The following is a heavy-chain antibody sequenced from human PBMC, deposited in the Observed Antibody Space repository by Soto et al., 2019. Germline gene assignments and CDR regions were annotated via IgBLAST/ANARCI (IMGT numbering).Heavy chain of an antibody. Sequence: SETLSLTCAVYGGSFSGYYWSWIRQPPGKGLEWIGEINHSGSTNYNPSLKSRVTISVDTSKNQFSLKLSSVTAADTAVYYCAREFKYYYGSGIDYWGQGTLVTVSS. CDR1: GGSFSGYY. CDR2: INHSGST. D-gene: IGHD3-10*01. V-gene: IGHV4-34*01. J-gene: IGHJ4*02. CDR3: AREFKYYYGSGIDY.